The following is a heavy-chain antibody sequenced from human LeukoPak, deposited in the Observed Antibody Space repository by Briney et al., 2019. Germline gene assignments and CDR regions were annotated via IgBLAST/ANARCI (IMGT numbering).Heavy chain of an antibody. J-gene: IGHJ6*03. D-gene: IGHD3-16*01. V-gene: IGHV4-59*01. CDR1: SGSISTFY. CDR2: IYYSGST. CDR3: AYTKGAYYYYMDV. Sequence: SETLSLTCTVSSGSISTFYWSWIRQPAGKGLEWIGYIYYSGSTNYNPSLKSRVTISVDTSKNQFSLKLSSVTAADTAVYYCAYTKGAYYYYMDVWGKGTTVTVSS.